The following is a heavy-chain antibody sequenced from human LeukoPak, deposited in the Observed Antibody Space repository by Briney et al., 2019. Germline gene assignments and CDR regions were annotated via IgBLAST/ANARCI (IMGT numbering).Heavy chain of an antibody. Sequence: ASVKVSCKASGYTFTGYYMHWVRQAPGQGLEWMGWINPNSGGTNYAQKFQGRVTMTRDTSISTAYMELSRVRSDDTAVYYCASNPNYDILTGWVYSGQGTLVTVSS. CDR1: GYTFTGYY. CDR3: ASNPNYDILTGWVY. CDR2: INPNSGGT. V-gene: IGHV1-2*02. D-gene: IGHD3-9*01. J-gene: IGHJ4*02.